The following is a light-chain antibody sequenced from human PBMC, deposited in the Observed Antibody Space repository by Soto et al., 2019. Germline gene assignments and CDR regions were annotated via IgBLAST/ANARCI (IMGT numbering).Light chain of an antibody. CDR1: QSVTSDY. CDR2: GAS. Sequence: EIVLTQSPGTLSLSPGERATLSCRASQSVTSDYLAWYQQKPGQAPRLLIHGASSRATGIPDRFSDSGSGTDFTLTISRLEPEDFAVYYCQQYGRPFGQGTKVEIK. CDR3: QQYGRP. J-gene: IGKJ1*01. V-gene: IGKV3-20*01.